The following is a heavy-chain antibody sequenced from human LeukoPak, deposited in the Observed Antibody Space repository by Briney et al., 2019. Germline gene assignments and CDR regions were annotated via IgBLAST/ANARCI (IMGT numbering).Heavy chain of an antibody. D-gene: IGHD4-23*01. CDR1: GFTFSGYY. CDR2: ISGNSYYT. Sequence: GGSLRLSCAASGFTFSGYYMSWIRQTPEKGLEWVSYISGNSYYTNYADSVKGRFTISRDNAKNSLYLQMNSLRAEDTAVYYCARGDGGNSAFDYWGQGNLVTVSS. CDR3: ARGDGGNSAFDY. J-gene: IGHJ4*02. V-gene: IGHV3-11*05.